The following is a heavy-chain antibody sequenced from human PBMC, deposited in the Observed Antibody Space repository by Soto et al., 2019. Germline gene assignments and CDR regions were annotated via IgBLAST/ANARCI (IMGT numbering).Heavy chain of an antibody. Sequence: QVRLQQCGAGLLEPSDTLSLTCAVYGGSFSDYYWNWLRQPPGEGLECIGEISHTGSADYNPSLRSGVTRSVDTSRNQFSLRLTSVAAADPAVYYCARRGKSSGYAPDYWGQGTLVTVAS. CDR2: ISHTGSA. V-gene: IGHV4-34*01. J-gene: IGHJ4*02. CDR1: GGSFSDYY. CDR3: ARRGKSSGYAPDY. D-gene: IGHD3-22*01.